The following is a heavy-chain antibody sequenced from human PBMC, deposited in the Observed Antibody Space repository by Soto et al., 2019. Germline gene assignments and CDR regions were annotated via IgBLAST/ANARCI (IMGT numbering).Heavy chain of an antibody. D-gene: IGHD3-3*01. Sequence: PSETLSLTCAVYGGSFSGYYWSWIRQPPGKGLEWIGEINHSGSTNYNPSLKSRVTISVDTSKNQFSLKLSSVTAADTAVYYCARARRITSIFGVVRIWFDPWGQGTLVPVSS. CDR1: GGSFSGYY. J-gene: IGHJ5*02. CDR2: INHSGST. V-gene: IGHV4-34*01. CDR3: ARARRITSIFGVVRIWFDP.